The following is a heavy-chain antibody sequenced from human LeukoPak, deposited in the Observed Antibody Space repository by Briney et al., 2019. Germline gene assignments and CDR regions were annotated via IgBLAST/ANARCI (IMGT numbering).Heavy chain of an antibody. D-gene: IGHD1-26*01. J-gene: IGHJ5*02. Sequence: PGGSLRLSCAASGFTFSSYWMSWVRQAPGKGLEWVANIKQDGSEKYYVDSVKGRFTISRDNAKNSLYLQMNSLRAEDTAVYYCARDAVEWELTNNWFDPWGQGTLVTVSS. CDR1: GFTFSSYW. CDR2: IKQDGSEK. V-gene: IGHV3-7*01. CDR3: ARDAVEWELTNNWFDP.